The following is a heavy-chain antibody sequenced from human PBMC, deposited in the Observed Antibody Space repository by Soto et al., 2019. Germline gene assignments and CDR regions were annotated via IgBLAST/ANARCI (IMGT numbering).Heavy chain of an antibody. CDR1: GGSISSGGYS. D-gene: IGHD3-9*01. CDR3: TRPTPLDILTGYSPIRYYYYGMDV. CDR2: IYHSGST. V-gene: IGHV4-30-2*01. J-gene: IGHJ6*02. Sequence: SETLSLTCAVSGGSISSGGYSWSWIRQPPGKGLEWIGYIYHSGSTYYNPSLKSRVTISVDRSKNQFSLKLSSVTAEDTAVYYCTRPTPLDILTGYSPIRYYYYGMDVWGQGTTVT.